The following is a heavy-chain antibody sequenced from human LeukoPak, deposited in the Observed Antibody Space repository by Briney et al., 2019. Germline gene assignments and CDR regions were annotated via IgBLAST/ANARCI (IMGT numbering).Heavy chain of an antibody. V-gene: IGHV4-59*01. D-gene: IGHD1/OR15-1a*01. CDR3: ARYGNNNNEGWFDP. Sequence: EPSETLSLTCTVSGGSITCYYWSWIRQPPGKGLEWIGYINNRGITHYNPSLKSRVTISIDTSKNQFSLNLRSVTAADTAVYYCARYGNNNNEGWFDPWGQGTLVTVSS. CDR1: GGSITCYY. CDR2: INNRGIT. J-gene: IGHJ5*02.